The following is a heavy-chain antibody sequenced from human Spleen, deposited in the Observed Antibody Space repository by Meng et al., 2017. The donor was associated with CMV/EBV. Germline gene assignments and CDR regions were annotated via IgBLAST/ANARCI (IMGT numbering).Heavy chain of an antibody. CDR1: GDSITNGGHW. Sequence: SETLSLTCIVSGDSITNGGHWWGWIRQPPGKGLEWIANIYYTGITYYHPSLKSRVTISVDKSKNHVSLKPSSVTAADTAIYYCVRGMGGCPNGVCYLDFLFDYWGQGTLVPVSS. J-gene: IGHJ4*02. CDR2: IYYTGIT. CDR3: VRGMGGCPNGVCYLDFLFDY. D-gene: IGHD2-8*01. V-gene: IGHV4-39*07.